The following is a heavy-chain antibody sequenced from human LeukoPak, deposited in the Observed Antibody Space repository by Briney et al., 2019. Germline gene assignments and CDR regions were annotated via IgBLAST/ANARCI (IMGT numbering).Heavy chain of an antibody. Sequence: PGGYLRLSCAASGFTFSSYWMSWVRQAPGKGLEWVANIKQDGSEKYYVDSVKGRFTISRDNAKNSLYLQMNSLRAEDTAVYYCARVRRAHYMDVWGKGTTVTVSS. CDR1: GFTFSSYW. V-gene: IGHV3-7*01. CDR3: ARVRRAHYMDV. CDR2: IKQDGSEK. J-gene: IGHJ6*03.